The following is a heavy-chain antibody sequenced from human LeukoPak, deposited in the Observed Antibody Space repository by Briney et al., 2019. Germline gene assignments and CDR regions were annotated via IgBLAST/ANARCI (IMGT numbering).Heavy chain of an antibody. D-gene: IGHD1-26*01. V-gene: IGHV4-34*01. CDR2: INYRGST. CDR3: ARVPESVGINYFDS. CDR1: GGSFSGNY. J-gene: IGHJ4*02. Sequence: SETLSLTCAAYGGSFSGNYWSWARQPPGKGLEWIGEINYRGSTNYNPSLKSRVTISVDTSKNQFSLKVNSVTAADTAVYYCARVPESVGINYFDSWGQGTLVTVSS.